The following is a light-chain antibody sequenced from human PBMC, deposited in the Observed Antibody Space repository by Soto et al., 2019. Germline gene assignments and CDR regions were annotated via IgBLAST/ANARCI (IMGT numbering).Light chain of an antibody. CDR2: DAS. V-gene: IGKV3-11*01. CDR3: QQRSNSFT. J-gene: IGKJ3*01. Sequence: ENGLKQSPATMSLSPGERGTLSCGASQSVSRYLAWYQQKPGQAPRLLIYDASNRATGIPARFSGSGSGTDFTLTISSLEPEDFAVYYCQQRSNSFTFGPGTKVDIK. CDR1: QSVSRY.